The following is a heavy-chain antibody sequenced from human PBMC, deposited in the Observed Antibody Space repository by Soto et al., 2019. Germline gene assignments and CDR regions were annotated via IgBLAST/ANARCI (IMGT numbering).Heavy chain of an antibody. CDR2: FSGTGGYT. V-gene: IGHV3-23*01. CDR3: ARGQRALITYGPFDP. CDR1: GFTLSSYA. Sequence: GGSLRLACAASGFTLSSYAVSWVRQAPGKGLEWVSTFSGTGGYTYYADSVKGRFTISRDDSKNTLFLHMNSLRAADTAVYYCARGQRALITYGPFDPWGQGTLVTVSS. D-gene: IGHD4-17*01. J-gene: IGHJ5*02.